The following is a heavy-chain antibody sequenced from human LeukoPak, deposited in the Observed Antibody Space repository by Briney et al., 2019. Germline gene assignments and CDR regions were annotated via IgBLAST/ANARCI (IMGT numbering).Heavy chain of an antibody. CDR3: ARSFHSSSWYFDY. CDR2: IYYSGST. V-gene: IGHV4-59*08. CDR1: GGSISNYY. D-gene: IGHD6-13*01. J-gene: IGHJ4*02. Sequence: SETLSLTCTVSGGSISNYYWSWVRQPPGKGLEWIGYIYYSGSTTYNPSLKSRVTISVDTSKNQFSLKLSSVTAADTAVYYCARSFHSSSWYFDYWGQGTLVSVSS.